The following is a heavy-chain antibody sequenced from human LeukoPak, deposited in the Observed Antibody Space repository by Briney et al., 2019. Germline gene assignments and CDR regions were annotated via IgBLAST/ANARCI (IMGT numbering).Heavy chain of an antibody. Sequence: GGSLRLSCAASGFTFSSYAMHWVRQAPGKGLEYVSAISSNGGSTYYANSVKGRFTISRDNSKNTLYLQMGSLRAEDMAVYYCARDGKYSSGWYVGYYYYYMDVWGKGTTVTISS. V-gene: IGHV3-64*01. CDR2: ISSNGGST. J-gene: IGHJ6*03. CDR1: GFTFSSYA. CDR3: ARDGKYSSGWYVGYYYYYMDV. D-gene: IGHD6-19*01.